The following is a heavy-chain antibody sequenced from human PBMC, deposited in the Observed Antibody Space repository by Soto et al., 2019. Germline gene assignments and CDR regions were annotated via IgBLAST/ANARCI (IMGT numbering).Heavy chain of an antibody. J-gene: IGHJ4*02. Sequence: SSETLSLTCTVSGGSISGYYWSWIRQPPGKGLEWIAYIHYSGSSNSNPSLKSRVTISVDTSKNQFSLKLTSVTAADTAVYYCARHSNEYRKSLDYWGQGTLVTVSS. V-gene: IGHV4-59*08. CDR1: GGSISGYY. CDR2: IHYSGSS. D-gene: IGHD1-1*01. CDR3: ARHSNEYRKSLDY.